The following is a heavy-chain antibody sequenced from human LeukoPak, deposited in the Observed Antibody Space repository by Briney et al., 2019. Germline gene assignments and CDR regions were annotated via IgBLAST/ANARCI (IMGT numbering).Heavy chain of an antibody. CDR2: IYYSGST. J-gene: IGHJ4*02. V-gene: IGHV4-61*01. CDR3: ARGQGSEAYYFDY. Sequence: SQTLSLTCTVSGGSISSGSYYWSWIRQPPGKGLEWIGYIYYSGSTNYNPSLKSRVTISVDTSKNQFSLKLSSVTAADTAVYYCARGQGSEAYYFDYWGQGTLVTVSS. CDR1: GGSISSGSYY.